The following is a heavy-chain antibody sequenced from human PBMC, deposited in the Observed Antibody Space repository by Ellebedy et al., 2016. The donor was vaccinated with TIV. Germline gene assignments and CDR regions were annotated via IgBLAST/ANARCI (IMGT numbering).Heavy chain of an antibody. Sequence: GESLKISXAASGFTFSSYWMSWVRQAPGKGLEWVANIKQDGSEKYYVDSVKGRFTISRDNAKSSLYLQMNSLRAEDTAVYYCAKDRGEEYCSSTSCPYYYGMDVWGQGTTVTVSS. D-gene: IGHD2-2*01. V-gene: IGHV3-7*03. CDR1: GFTFSSYW. CDR3: AKDRGEEYCSSTSCPYYYGMDV. J-gene: IGHJ6*02. CDR2: IKQDGSEK.